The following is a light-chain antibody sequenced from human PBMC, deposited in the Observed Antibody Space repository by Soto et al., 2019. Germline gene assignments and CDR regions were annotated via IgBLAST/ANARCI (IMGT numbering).Light chain of an antibody. V-gene: IGKV1-5*01. CDR1: QSITTW. CDR3: QHYKMYSPWT. J-gene: IGKJ1*01. Sequence: IKVTNSASAVSSYMGHSVTITCRVSQSITTWLAGYQQRPGKAPKLLIYDVSSLQSGVPSRFSGSGSGTEFTLIISSLLPDDVAAYYCQHYKMYSPWTFGQGTKVDI. CDR2: DVS.